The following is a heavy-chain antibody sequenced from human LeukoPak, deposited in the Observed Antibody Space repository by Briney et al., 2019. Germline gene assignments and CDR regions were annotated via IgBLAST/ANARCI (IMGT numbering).Heavy chain of an antibody. D-gene: IGHD3-22*01. CDR1: GGSMSPYY. J-gene: IGHJ4*02. Sequence: MPSETPSLTCSVSGGSMSPYYWSWIRQPPGKGLEWIGYIFYSGSTFYSPSLKSRVTISVDTSNNHFSLKLISVTAADTAVYYCARLSDYYDRSGYSMVAFDYWGQGTLVTVSS. CDR3: ARLSDYYDRSGYSMVAFDY. CDR2: IFYSGST. V-gene: IGHV4-59*08.